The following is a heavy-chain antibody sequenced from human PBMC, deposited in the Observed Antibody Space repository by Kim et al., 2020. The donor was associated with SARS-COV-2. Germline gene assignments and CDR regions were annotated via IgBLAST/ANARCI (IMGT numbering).Heavy chain of an antibody. CDR3: AGQSLAAAGTGELEY. V-gene: IGHV3-21*01. J-gene: IGHJ4*02. Sequence: GGSLRLSCAASGFTFSSYSMNWVRQAPGKGLEWVSSISSSSSYIYYADSVKGRFTISRDNAKNSLYLQMNSLRAEDTAVYYCAGQSLAAAGTGELEYWGQGTLVTVSS. D-gene: IGHD6-13*01. CDR1: GFTFSSYS. CDR2: ISSSSSYI.